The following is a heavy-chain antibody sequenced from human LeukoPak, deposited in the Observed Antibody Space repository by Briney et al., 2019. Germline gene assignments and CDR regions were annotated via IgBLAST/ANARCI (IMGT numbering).Heavy chain of an antibody. J-gene: IGHJ4*02. CDR2: INPSGGST. V-gene: IGHV1-46*01. D-gene: IGHD3-22*01. CDR3: AREGEYYYDSSGYYFDY. CDR1: GYTFTSYY. Sequence: ASVKVSCTASGYTFTSYYMHWVRQAPGQGLEWMGIINPSGGSTSYAQKFQGRVTMTRGMSTSTVYMELSSLRSEDTAVYYCAREGEYYYDSSGYYFDYWGQGTLVTVSS.